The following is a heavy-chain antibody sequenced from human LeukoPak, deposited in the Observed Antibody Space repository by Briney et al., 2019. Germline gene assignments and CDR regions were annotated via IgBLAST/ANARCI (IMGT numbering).Heavy chain of an antibody. J-gene: IGHJ4*02. CDR3: ANSIAVDREVLSFPY. V-gene: IGHV3-48*04. CDR2: ISSSSSTI. Sequence: GGSLRLSCEASGFTFSIYDMYWVRQAPGKGLEWVSYISSSSSTIYYADSVKGRFTISRDNAKKSLYLQMNSLRAEDAAVYYCANSIAVDREVLSFPYWRQGPLVTVPS. CDR1: GFTFSIYD. D-gene: IGHD6-19*01.